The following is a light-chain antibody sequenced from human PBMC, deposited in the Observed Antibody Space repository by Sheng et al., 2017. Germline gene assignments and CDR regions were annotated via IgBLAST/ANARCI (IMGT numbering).Light chain of an antibody. J-gene: IGLJ1*01. CDR1: SSDIGGYDY. CDR3: SSYKTNSCL. Sequence: QSALTQPASVSGSPGQSITISCTGVSSDIGGYDYVSWYQQXPGNAPRLIIYAVNNRPSGVSNRFSGSKSGDTASLTIAGLQAEDEADYYCSSYKTNSCLFGTGTKVTVL. CDR2: AVN. V-gene: IGLV2-14*03.